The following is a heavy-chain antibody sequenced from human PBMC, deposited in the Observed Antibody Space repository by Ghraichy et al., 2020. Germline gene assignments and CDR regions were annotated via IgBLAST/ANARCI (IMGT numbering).Heavy chain of an antibody. J-gene: IGHJ3*02. CDR2: FDPEDGET. Sequence: ASVKVSCKVSGSPLSELFMHWERQSPGKVHEWMGGFDPEDGETIYAQKFQGRVTMTADTSTDTAYMELSSLRSEDTAVYYCATYTFGGVIVNVDSFDIWGQWTMVTVSA. V-gene: IGHV1-24*01. CDR1: GSPLSELF. CDR3: ATYTFGGVIVNVDSFDI. D-gene: IGHD3-16*02.